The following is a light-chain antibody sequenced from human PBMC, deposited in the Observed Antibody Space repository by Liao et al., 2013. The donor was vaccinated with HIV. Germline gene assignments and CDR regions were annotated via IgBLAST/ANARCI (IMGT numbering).Light chain of an antibody. J-gene: IGLJ1*01. V-gene: IGLV3-21*04. CDR1: NIGSKS. CDR3: QVWDSSSDPVYV. Sequence: SYELTQPPSVSVAPGKTARITCGGNNIGSKSVHWYQQKPGQAPVLVIYYNTDWPSGIPERFSGSKSGNTATLTISRVEAGDEADYYCQVWDSSSDPVYVFGTGTKLTVL. CDR2: YNT.